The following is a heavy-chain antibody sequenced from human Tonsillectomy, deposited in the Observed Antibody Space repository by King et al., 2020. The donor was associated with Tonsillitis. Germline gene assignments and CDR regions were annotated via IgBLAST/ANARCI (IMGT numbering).Heavy chain of an antibody. J-gene: IGHJ3*02. CDR1: GFTFSSYA. D-gene: IGHD7-27*01. V-gene: IGHV3-30-3*01. CDR3: ARLPGEQGIVDAFDI. Sequence: VQLVQSGGGVVQPGRSLRLSCAASGFTFSSYAMHWVRQAPGKGLEWVAVISYDGSNKYYADSVKGRFTISRDNSKNTLYLQMNSLRAEDTAVYYCARLPGEQGIVDAFDIWGQGTMVTVSS. CDR2: ISYDGSNK.